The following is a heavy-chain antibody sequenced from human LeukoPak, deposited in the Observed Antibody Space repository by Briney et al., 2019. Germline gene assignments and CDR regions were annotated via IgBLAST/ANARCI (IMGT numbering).Heavy chain of an antibody. J-gene: IGHJ4*02. CDR2: ISYDGSNK. CDR1: GFTFSSYA. CDR3: ARDAPYYDSSVFDY. V-gene: IGHV3-30-3*01. D-gene: IGHD3-22*01. Sequence: GRSLRLSCAASGFTFSSYAMHWVRQAPGKGLEWVAVISYDGSNKYYADSVKGRFTISRDNAKNSLYLQMNSLRAEDTAVYYCARDAPYYDSSVFDYWGQGTLVTVSS.